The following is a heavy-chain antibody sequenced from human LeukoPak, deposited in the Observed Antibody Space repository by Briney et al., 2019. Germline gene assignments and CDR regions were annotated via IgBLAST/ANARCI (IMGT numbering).Heavy chain of an antibody. V-gene: IGHV4-34*01. J-gene: IGHJ5*02. CDR2: INHSGST. D-gene: IGHD3-16*02. Sequence: PSETLSLTCAVYGGSFSGYYWSWIRQPPGKGLEWIGEINHSGSTNYNPSLKSRVTISVDTSKNQFSLKLSSVTAADTAVYYCARAGSYDSVWGSYRPKWFDPWGQGTLVTVSS. CDR3: ARAGSYDSVWGSYRPKWFDP. CDR1: GGSFSGYY.